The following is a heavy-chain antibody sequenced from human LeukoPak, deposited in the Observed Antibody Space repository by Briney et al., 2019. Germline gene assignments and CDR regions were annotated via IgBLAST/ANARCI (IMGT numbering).Heavy chain of an antibody. J-gene: IGHJ1*01. CDR1: GFSFSSHG. D-gene: IGHD3-22*01. Sequence: GGSLRLSCAASGFSFSSHGMSWVRQAPGKGLEWVSGIIGGAGGTYYADSVKGRFTISRDNAKNTLYLQMNSLRAGDTAVYYCARDRDYYDSSGDEYFQHWGQGTLVTVSS. CDR3: ARDRDYYDSSGDEYFQH. CDR2: IIGGAGGT. V-gene: IGHV3-23*01.